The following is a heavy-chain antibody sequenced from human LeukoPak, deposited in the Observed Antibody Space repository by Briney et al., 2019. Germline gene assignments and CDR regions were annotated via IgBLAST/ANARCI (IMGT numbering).Heavy chain of an antibody. CDR1: GGSISSSSYY. CDR3: ARHSPYSYGPDFDY. J-gene: IGHJ4*02. D-gene: IGHD5-18*01. CDR2: IYYSGST. V-gene: IGHV4-39*01. Sequence: PSETLSLTCTVSGGSISSSSYYWGWIRQPPGKGLEWIGSIYYSGSTYYNPSLKSRVTISVDTSKNQFSLKLSSVTAADTAVYYCARHSPYSYGPDFDYWGQGTLVTVSS.